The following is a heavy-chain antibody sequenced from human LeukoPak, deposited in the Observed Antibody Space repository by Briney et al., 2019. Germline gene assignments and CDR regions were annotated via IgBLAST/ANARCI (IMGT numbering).Heavy chain of an antibody. J-gene: IGHJ3*02. CDR3: ARSPSELLLGKIAFEI. V-gene: IGHV5-51*01. CDR2: IYPGDSDT. Sequence: PGESLKISCKGSGYSFTSYWIGWVRQMPGKGLEWMGIIYPGDSDTRYSPSFQGQVTIAADKSISTAYLQWSSLKASDTAMYYCARSPSELLLGKIAFEIGAKGTMVTVSS. CDR1: GYSFTSYW. D-gene: IGHD2/OR15-2a*01.